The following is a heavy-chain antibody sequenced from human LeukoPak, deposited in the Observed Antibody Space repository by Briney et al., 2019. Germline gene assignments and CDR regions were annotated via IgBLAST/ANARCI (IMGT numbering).Heavy chain of an antibody. CDR2: INHSGST. D-gene: IGHD3-22*01. V-gene: IGHV4-34*01. CDR1: GGSFSGYY. CDR3: ARGLGYYDSSGCYR. Sequence: SETLSLTCAVYGGSFSGYYWSWIRQPPGKGLEWIGEINHSGSTNYNPSLKSRVTISVDTSKNQFSLKLSSVTAADTAVYYCARGLGYYDSSGCYRWGQGTLVTVSS. J-gene: IGHJ5*02.